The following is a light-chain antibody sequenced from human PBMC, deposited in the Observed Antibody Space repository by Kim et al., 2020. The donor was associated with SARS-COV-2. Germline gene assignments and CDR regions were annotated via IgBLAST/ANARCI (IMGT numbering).Light chain of an antibody. CDR1: TFSIGIND. CDR2: RRD. CDR3: AAWDDTLSAWV. Sequence: GQRVTTSCSGSTFSIGINDVSWFPHRPRTAPKLLIHRRDQRPSGVPDRVSGSKSGASASLSISGLRAEDVADYFCAAWDDTLSAWVFGLGTKLTFL. V-gene: IGLV1-47*01. J-gene: IGLJ3*02.